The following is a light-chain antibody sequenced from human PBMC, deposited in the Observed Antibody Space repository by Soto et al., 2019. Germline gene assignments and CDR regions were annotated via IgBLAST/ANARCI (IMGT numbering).Light chain of an antibody. CDR3: QQSYSTPCT. CDR2: SAS. V-gene: IGKV1-39*01. CDR1: QSISTY. Sequence: DIQMTQSPSSLSASVGDRVTISCRASQSISTYLNWYQQKPGKAPEFLIYSASSLQSGVPSRFSGSGSGTDFTLTISSLQPEDFATYYCQQSYSTPCTFGQGTKLEIK. J-gene: IGKJ2*02.